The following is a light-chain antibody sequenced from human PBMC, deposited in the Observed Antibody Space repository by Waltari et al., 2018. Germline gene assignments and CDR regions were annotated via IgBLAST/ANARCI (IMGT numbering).Light chain of an antibody. Sequence: EIVLTQSPATLSLSPGERATLSCRASQSVSSYLGWYQQKHGQAPRLLIYDASNRATGIPARFSGGGSGTDFTLTISSLEPEDFAVYYCQQRSNWPGTFGQGTKLEI. J-gene: IGKJ2*01. CDR2: DAS. CDR3: QQRSNWPGT. V-gene: IGKV3-11*01. CDR1: QSVSSY.